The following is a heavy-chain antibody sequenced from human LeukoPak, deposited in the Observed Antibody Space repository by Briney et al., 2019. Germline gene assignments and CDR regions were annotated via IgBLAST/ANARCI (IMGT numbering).Heavy chain of an antibody. V-gene: IGHV3-30*02. CDR1: GFTFSSYG. J-gene: IGHJ6*03. CDR2: IRYDGSNK. CDR3: AKGKGYYYYYMDV. Sequence: GGSLRLSCAASGFTFSSYGMHWVRQAPGKGLEWVSFIRYDGSNKYYADSVKGRFTISRDNSKNTLYLQMNRLRAEDTAVYYCAKGKGYYYYYMDVWGQGTPVTVSS.